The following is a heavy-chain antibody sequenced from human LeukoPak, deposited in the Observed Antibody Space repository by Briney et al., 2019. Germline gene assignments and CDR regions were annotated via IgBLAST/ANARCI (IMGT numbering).Heavy chain of an antibody. V-gene: IGHV3-48*03. J-gene: IGHJ5*02. CDR3: AKGRRYNILTGHYVSEVDP. CDR1: GFTFSSYE. CDR2: ISSSGSTI. Sequence: GGSLRLSCAASGFTFSSYEMNWVRQAPGKGLELVSYISSSGSTIYYADSVKGRFTISRDNAKKSLYLQMNSLRAEDTAVYYCAKGRRYNILTGHYVSEVDPWGQGTLVTVSS. D-gene: IGHD3-9*01.